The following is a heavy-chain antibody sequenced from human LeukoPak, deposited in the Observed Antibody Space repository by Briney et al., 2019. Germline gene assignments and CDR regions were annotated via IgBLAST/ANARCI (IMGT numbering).Heavy chain of an antibody. D-gene: IGHD1-1*01. V-gene: IGHV3-23*01. CDR1: GFTFSSYA. Sequence: PGGSLRLSCAASGFTFSSYAMSWVRQAPGKGLEWVSAISGSGGSTYYADSVRGRFTISRDNSKNTLHLQLNSLRAEDTAVYYCAKGGAQGTFYFDYWGQGTLVTVSS. CDR2: ISGSGGST. J-gene: IGHJ4*02. CDR3: AKGGAQGTFYFDY.